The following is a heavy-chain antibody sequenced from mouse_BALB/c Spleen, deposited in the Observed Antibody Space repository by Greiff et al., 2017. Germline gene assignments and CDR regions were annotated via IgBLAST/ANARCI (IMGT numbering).Heavy chain of an antibody. D-gene: IGHD1-1*01. Sequence: VQLQESGAELAKPGASVKMSCKASGYTFTSYWMHWVKQRPGQGLEWIGYINPSTGYTEYNQKFKDKATLTADKSSSTAYMQLSSLTSEDSAVYYCAGSKGAMDYWGQGTSVTVSS. CDR2: INPSTGYT. J-gene: IGHJ4*01. V-gene: IGHV1-7*01. CDR1: GYTFTSYW. CDR3: AGSKGAMDY.